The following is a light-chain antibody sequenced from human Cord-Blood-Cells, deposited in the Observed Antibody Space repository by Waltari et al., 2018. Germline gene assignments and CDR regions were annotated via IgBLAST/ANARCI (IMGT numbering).Light chain of an antibody. V-gene: IGKV3-11*01. CDR3: QQRSNWPPLT. CDR1: QSVSSY. Sequence: EIVLTQSPATLSLSPGERATLSCRASQSVSSYLAWYQQKPGQAPRLLIYDASNRATGIPAMFSGSGSVTDFTLTISSLEPEDVAVYYCQQRSNWPPLTFGGGTKVEIK. CDR2: DAS. J-gene: IGKJ4*01.